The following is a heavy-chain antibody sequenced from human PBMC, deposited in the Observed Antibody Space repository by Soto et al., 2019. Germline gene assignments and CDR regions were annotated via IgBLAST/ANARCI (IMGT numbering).Heavy chain of an antibody. Sequence: QVQLVESGGGVVQPGRSLRLSCAASGFTFSSYGMHWVRQAPGKGLEWVAVIWYDGSNKYYAASVKGRFTISRDNSKNTLYLQMNSLRAEDTAVYYCARDGRYSGYDLDYWGQGTLVTVSS. V-gene: IGHV3-33*01. CDR1: GFTFSSYG. CDR3: ARDGRYSGYDLDY. D-gene: IGHD5-12*01. CDR2: IWYDGSNK. J-gene: IGHJ4*02.